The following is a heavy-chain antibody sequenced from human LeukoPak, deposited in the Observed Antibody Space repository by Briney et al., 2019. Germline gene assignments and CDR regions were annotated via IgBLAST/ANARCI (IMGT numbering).Heavy chain of an antibody. D-gene: IGHD3-10*01. CDR1: GGSISSSSYY. V-gene: IGHV4-39*01. J-gene: IGHJ5*02. CDR3: ARHIAVGEWFGDLSFADNWFDP. CDR2: IYYSGST. Sequence: PSETLSLTCTVSGGSISSSSYYWGWIRQPPGKGLEWIGSIYYSGSTYYNPSVKSRVTISVDTSKNQFSLKLSSVTAADTAVYYCARHIAVGEWFGDLSFADNWFDPWGQGTLVTVSS.